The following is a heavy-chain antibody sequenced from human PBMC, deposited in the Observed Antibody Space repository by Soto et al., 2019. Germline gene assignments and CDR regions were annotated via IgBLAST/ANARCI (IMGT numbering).Heavy chain of an antibody. D-gene: IGHD3-22*01. CDR2: IIPIFGTA. J-gene: IGHJ4*02. CDR1: GGTFSSYA. CDR3: ARNQRGYYYDSSGGFPFDY. V-gene: IGHV1-69*06. Sequence: SVKVSCKASGGTFSSYAISWVRQAPGQGLEWMGGIIPIFGTANYAQKFQGRVTITADKSTSTAYMELSSLRSEDTAVYYCARNQRGYYYDSSGGFPFDYWGQGTLVTVSS.